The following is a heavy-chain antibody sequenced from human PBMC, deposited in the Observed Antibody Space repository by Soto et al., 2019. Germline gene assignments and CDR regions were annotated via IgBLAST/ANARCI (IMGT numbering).Heavy chain of an antibody. Sequence: ASVKVSCKASGYTFTSYGISWVRQAPGQGLEWMGWISAYNGNTNYAQKLQGRVTMTTDTSTSTAYMELRSLRSDDTAVYYCARSPLRYFDWLLSNGMDVWGQGTTVTVSS. CDR3: ARSPLRYFDWLLSNGMDV. V-gene: IGHV1-18*01. J-gene: IGHJ6*02. D-gene: IGHD3-9*01. CDR2: ISAYNGNT. CDR1: GYTFTSYG.